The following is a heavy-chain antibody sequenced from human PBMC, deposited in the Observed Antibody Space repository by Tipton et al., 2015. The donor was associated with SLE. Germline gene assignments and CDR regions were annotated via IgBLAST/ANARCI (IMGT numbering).Heavy chain of an antibody. V-gene: IGHV4-39*07. J-gene: IGHJ5*02. CDR3: ARWAYYDSSGYYSFDNWFEP. CDR1: GGSISTSDYY. Sequence: TLSLTCTVSGGSISTSDYYWGWIRQPPGKWLEWIGSIYFSGRTSYHPSLKSRVTVSVDTSKNQFSLRLTSVTAADTAVYYCARWAYYDSSGYYSFDNWFEPWGQGTRVTVSS. CDR2: IYFSGRT. D-gene: IGHD3-22*01.